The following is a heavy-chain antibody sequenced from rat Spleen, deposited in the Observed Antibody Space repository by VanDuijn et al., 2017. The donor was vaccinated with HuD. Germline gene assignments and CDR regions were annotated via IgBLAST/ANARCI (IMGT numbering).Heavy chain of an antibody. Sequence: QVQLKESGPGLVQPSQTLSLICTVSGFSLTSYSVSWVRQPSGKGPEWMGRIWYDGDTAYSSVLKTRLSISRDTSKNQVFLKVNSLQTDDTGTYYCIRDAEYNKYGDWFPYWGQGTLVTVSS. J-gene: IGHJ3*01. CDR3: IRDAEYNKYGDWFPY. V-gene: IGHV2-63*01. CDR1: GFSLTSYS. CDR2: IWYDGDT. D-gene: IGHD1-10*01.